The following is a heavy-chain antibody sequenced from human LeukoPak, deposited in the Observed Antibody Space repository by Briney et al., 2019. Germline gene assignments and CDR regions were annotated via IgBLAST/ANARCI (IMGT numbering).Heavy chain of an antibody. CDR2: IKQYGSRK. V-gene: IGHV3-7*01. D-gene: IGHD2-8*02. J-gene: IGHJ4*02. CDR1: GFTFTNSW. Sequence: GGSLRLSCAASGFTFTNSWMAWVRQAPGKGLEWVANIKQYGSRKHYADSLKGRFTISRDNPKNSLYLQMNSLRSDDTAVYYCARDTDGGLDYWGQGILVTDPS. CDR3: ARDTDGGLDY.